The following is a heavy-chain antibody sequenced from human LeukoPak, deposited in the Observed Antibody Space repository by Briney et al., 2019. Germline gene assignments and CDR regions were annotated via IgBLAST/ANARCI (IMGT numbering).Heavy chain of an antibody. J-gene: IGHJ5*02. CDR1: GGSIGIYY. CDR2: IYYSGST. V-gene: IGHV4-59*01. CDR3: ARGHPFDP. Sequence: PSETLSLTCLVSGGSIGIYYWSWIRQPPGKGLEWIGYIYYSGSTNYNPSLKSRVTISVDTSKNQFSLKLTSVTAADTAVYYCARGHPFDPWGQGTLVTVSS.